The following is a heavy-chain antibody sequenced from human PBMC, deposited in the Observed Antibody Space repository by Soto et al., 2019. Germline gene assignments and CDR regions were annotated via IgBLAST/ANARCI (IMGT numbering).Heavy chain of an antibody. J-gene: IGHJ6*02. D-gene: IGHD1-1*01. CDR2: IYYSGST. V-gene: IGHV4-59*01. CDR1: GGSISSYY. CDR3: ERDGKGGGGYYYGMDV. Sequence: PSETLSLTCTVSGGSISSYYWSWIRQPPGKGLEWIGYIYYSGSTNYNPSLKSRVTISVDTSKNQFSLKLSSVTAADTAVYYCERDGKGGGGYYYGMDVWGQGTTVTV.